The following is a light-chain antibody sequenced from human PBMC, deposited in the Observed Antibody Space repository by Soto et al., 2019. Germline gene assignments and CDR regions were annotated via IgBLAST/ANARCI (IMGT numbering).Light chain of an antibody. V-gene: IGLV2-14*01. Sequence: QSALTQPASVSGSPGQSITISCSGTSSDIGTYDHVAWFQQFPGKTPKLMIYSVSNRPSGVSYRFSGSKSGNTASLTTSGLQAEDEADYYCISYTVSRSYVFGTGTKLTVL. CDR1: SSDIGTYDH. CDR2: SVS. CDR3: ISYTVSRSYV. J-gene: IGLJ1*01.